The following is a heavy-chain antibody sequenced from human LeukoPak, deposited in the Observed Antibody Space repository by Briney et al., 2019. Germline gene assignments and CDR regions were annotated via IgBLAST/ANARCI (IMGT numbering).Heavy chain of an antibody. Sequence: SVKVSCKASGGTFSSYAISWVRQAPGQGLEWMGGIIPIFGTANYAQKFQGRVTITTDESTSTVYMELSSLRSEDTAVYYCARDTGITGTYYMDVWGKGTTVTVSS. CDR1: GGTFSSYA. J-gene: IGHJ6*03. D-gene: IGHD1-20*01. CDR2: IIPIFGTA. CDR3: ARDTGITGTYYMDV. V-gene: IGHV1-69*05.